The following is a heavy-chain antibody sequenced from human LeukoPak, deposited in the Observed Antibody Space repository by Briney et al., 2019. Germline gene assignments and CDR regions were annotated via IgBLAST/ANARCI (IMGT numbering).Heavy chain of an antibody. Sequence: GGSLRLSCAASGFTVSSNEMSWVRQAPGKGLEWVSSISGGSTYYADSRKGRFTISRDNSKNTLHLQMNSLRAEDTAVYYCKKTSPYCSSTSCYERFPDYWGQGTLVTVSS. J-gene: IGHJ4*02. CDR3: KKTSPYCSSTSCYERFPDY. D-gene: IGHD2-2*01. CDR1: GFTVSSNE. CDR2: ISGGST. V-gene: IGHV3-38-3*01.